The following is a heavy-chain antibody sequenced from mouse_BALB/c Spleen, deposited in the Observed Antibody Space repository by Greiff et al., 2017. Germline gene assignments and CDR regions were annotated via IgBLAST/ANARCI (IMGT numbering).Heavy chain of an antibody. Sequence: ESGPGLVKPSQSLSLTCSVTGYSITSGYYWNWIRQFPGNKLEWMGYISYDGSNNYNPSLKNRISITRDTSKNQFFLKLNSVTTEDTATYYCARSSTYFPWYFDVWGAGTTVTVSS. CDR1: GYSITSGYY. CDR2: ISYDGSN. D-gene: IGHD1-1*01. CDR3: ARSSTYFPWYFDV. V-gene: IGHV3-6*02. J-gene: IGHJ1*01.